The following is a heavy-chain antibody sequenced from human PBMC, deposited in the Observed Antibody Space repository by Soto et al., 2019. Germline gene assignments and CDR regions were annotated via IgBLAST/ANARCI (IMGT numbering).Heavy chain of an antibody. D-gene: IGHD2-2*01. V-gene: IGHV3-30*18. CDR3: AKDHCSSTSCYADY. Sequence: ESVGGVVQPGRSLRLSCAASGFTFSSYGMHWVRQAPGKGLEWVAVISYDGSNKYYADSVKGRFTISRDNSKNTLYLQMNSLRAEDTAVYYCAKDHCSSTSCYADYWGQGTLVTVSS. CDR1: GFTFSSYG. CDR2: ISYDGSNK. J-gene: IGHJ4*02.